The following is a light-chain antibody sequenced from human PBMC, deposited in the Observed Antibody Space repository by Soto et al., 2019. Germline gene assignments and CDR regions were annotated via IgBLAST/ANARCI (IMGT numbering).Light chain of an antibody. CDR3: QSYDSSLSGHV. CDR2: GNS. V-gene: IGLV1-40*01. Sequence: QYVLTQPPSVSGAPGQRVTISCTGSSSNIGAGYDVRWYQQLPGTAPKLLIYGNSNRPSGVPDRFSGSKSGTSASLAITGLQAEDEADYYCQSYDSSLSGHVFGTGTKVTVL. CDR1: SSNIGAGYD. J-gene: IGLJ1*01.